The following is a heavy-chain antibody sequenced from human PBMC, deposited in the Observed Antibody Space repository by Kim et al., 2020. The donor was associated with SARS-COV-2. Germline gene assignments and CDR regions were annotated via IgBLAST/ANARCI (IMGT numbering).Heavy chain of an antibody. CDR3: AREGDDSSGYSH. V-gene: IGHV4-59*13. CDR1: GGSISSYY. Sequence: SETLSLTCTVSGGSISSYYWSWIRQPPGKGLEWIGYIYYSGSTNYNPSLKSRVTISVDTSKNQFSLKLSSVTAAETAVYYCAREGDDSSGYSHWGQGTLV. CDR2: IYYSGST. J-gene: IGHJ4*02. D-gene: IGHD3-22*01.